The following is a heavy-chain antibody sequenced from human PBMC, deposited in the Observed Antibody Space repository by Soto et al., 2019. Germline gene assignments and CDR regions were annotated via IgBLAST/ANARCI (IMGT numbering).Heavy chain of an antibody. CDR1: GGTFSSYA. Sequence: QVQLVQSGAEVKKPGSSVKVSCKASGGTFSSYAISWVRQAPGQGLEWMGGIIPTFGTANYAQKFQGRVTITADESTSTAYMELSSLRSEHTAVYSCSRPLSRGYSQPEYFQHWGQGTLVTVSS. CDR3: SRPLSRGYSQPEYFQH. J-gene: IGHJ1*01. V-gene: IGHV1-69*12. D-gene: IGHD3-22*01. CDR2: IIPTFGTA.